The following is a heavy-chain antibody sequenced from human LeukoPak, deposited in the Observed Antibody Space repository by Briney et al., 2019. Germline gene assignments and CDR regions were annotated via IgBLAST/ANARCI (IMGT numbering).Heavy chain of an antibody. CDR3: ARGLHAAFDI. D-gene: IGHD3-10*01. J-gene: IGHJ3*02. CDR2: ISGSGGSI. V-gene: IGHV3-23*01. CDR1: GFTFSSYA. Sequence: GGSLRLSCAASGFTFSSYAMTWVRRAPGKGLEWVSSISGSGGSIYYADSVKGRFTISRANSKNTLYLQMNSLRAEDTAVYYCARGLHAAFDIWGQGTMVTVSS.